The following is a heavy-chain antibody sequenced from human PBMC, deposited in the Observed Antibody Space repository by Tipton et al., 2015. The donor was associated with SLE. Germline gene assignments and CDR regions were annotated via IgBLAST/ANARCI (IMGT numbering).Heavy chain of an antibody. CDR3: ASRLEVIGSILDY. D-gene: IGHD3-16*01. CDR2: ISYDGSNK. J-gene: IGHJ4*02. CDR1: GFTFSSYA. V-gene: IGHV3-30*04. Sequence: SLRLSCAASGFTFSSYAMHWVRQAPGKGLEWVAVISYDGSNKYYADSVKGRFTISRDNSKNTLYLQMNSLRAEDTAVYYCASRLEVIGSILDYWGQGTLVTVSS.